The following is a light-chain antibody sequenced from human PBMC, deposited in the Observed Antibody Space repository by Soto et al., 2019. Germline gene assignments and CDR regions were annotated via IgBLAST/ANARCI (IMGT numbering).Light chain of an antibody. Sequence: EIVLTQSPATLSLSRGERATLSCRASHSVSNYLAWYQQKPGQAPRLLIYDASNRATGIPARFSGGGSGTDFTLTISSLEPEDFAVYYCQQRSNWPLTFGGGTKVDIK. J-gene: IGKJ4*01. CDR3: QQRSNWPLT. V-gene: IGKV3-11*01. CDR1: HSVSNY. CDR2: DAS.